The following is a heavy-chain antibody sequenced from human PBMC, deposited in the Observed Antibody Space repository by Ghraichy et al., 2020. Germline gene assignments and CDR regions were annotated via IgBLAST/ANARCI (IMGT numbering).Heavy chain of an antibody. CDR2: IYSGGST. CDR1: GFTVSSNY. Sequence: GGSLRLSCAASGFTVSSNYMSWVRQAPGKGLEWVSVIYSGGSTYYADSVKGRFTISRDNSKNTLYLQMNSLRAEDTAVYYCARDLGGRWFDYWGQGTLVTVSS. V-gene: IGHV3-53*01. D-gene: IGHD3-16*01. CDR3: ARDLGGRWFDY. J-gene: IGHJ4*02.